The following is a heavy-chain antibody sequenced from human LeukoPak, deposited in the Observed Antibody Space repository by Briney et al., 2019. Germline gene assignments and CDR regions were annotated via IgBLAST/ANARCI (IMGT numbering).Heavy chain of an antibody. CDR3: AKDPAGYYYDSSGYLRVDY. CDR1: GSTFSSYA. D-gene: IGHD3-22*01. Sequence: GGSLRLSCAASGSTFSSYAMSWVRQAPGKGLEWVSAISGSGGSTYYADSVKGRFTISRDNSKNTLYLQMNSLRAEDTAVYYCAKDPAGYYYDSSGYLRVDYWGQGTLVTVSS. V-gene: IGHV3-23*01. CDR2: ISGSGGST. J-gene: IGHJ4*02.